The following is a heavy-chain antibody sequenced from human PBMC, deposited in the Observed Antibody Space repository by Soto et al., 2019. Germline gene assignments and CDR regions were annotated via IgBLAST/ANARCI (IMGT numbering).Heavy chain of an antibody. CDR1: GFTFSSYA. CDR3: ARAIELILDY. Sequence: GGSLRLSCAASGFTFSSYAMHWVRQAPGKGLELVAVISYDGSNKYYADSVKGRFTISRDNSKNTLYLQMNSLRAEDTAVYYCARAIELILDYWGQGTLVTVSS. CDR2: ISYDGSNK. D-gene: IGHD2-15*01. J-gene: IGHJ4*02. V-gene: IGHV3-30*04.